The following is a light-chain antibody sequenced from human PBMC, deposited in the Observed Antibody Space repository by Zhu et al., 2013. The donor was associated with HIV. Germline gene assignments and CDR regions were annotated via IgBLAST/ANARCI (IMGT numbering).Light chain of an antibody. Sequence: DIVMTQSPDSLAVSLGERATINCRSSQSVLYSSDNRNYLAWYQQKPGQPPKLLIYWASTRESGVPDRFSGSGSGTDFALTINNLQAEDVAIYYCQQYYTTPLTFGPGTKVDIK. CDR1: QSVLYSSDNRNY. J-gene: IGKJ3*01. CDR3: QQYYTTPLT. V-gene: IGKV4-1*01. CDR2: WAS.